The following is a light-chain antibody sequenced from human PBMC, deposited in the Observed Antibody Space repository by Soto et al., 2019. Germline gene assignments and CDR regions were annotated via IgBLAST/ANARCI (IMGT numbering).Light chain of an antibody. CDR2: DAY. Sequence: EIVLTHSPGSLSFSPGERATLSCRAIRSVDSYLAWYQQKPVQAPRLLIYDAYNRATGIPARFSGSGSGTDFTLTISSLEPEDFAVYYCQQRTNWPPKLTFGGGTKVDIK. CDR1: RSVDSY. J-gene: IGKJ4*01. V-gene: IGKV3-11*01. CDR3: QQRTNWPPKLT.